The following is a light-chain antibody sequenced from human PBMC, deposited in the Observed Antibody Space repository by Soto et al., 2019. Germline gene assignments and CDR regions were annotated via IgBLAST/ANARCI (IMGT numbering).Light chain of an antibody. J-gene: IGKJ1*01. CDR1: QSISSW. V-gene: IGKV1-5*03. CDR3: QQYNSYWWT. CDR2: KAS. Sequence: DIQMTQPPSTLSASVGDRVTITCRASQSISSWLAWYQQKPGKAPKLLIYKASSLESGVPSRFSGSGSGTEFTLTISSLPPDDLATYYCQQYNSYWWTFGQGTKVEIK.